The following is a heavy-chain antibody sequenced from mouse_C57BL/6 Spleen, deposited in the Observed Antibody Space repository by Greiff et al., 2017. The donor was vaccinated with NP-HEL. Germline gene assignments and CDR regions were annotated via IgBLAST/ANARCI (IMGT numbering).Heavy chain of an antibody. D-gene: IGHD1-1*01. CDR3: ARGYGWYFDV. CDR1: GYAFSSSW. V-gene: IGHV1-82*01. CDR2: IYPGDGDT. Sequence: QVQLQQSGPELVKPGASVKISCKASGYAFSSSWMNWVKQRPGKGLEWIGRIYPGDGDTNYNGKFKGKATLTADKSSSTASMQLSSLTSEDSAVYFCARGYGWYFDVWGTGTTVTVSS. J-gene: IGHJ1*03.